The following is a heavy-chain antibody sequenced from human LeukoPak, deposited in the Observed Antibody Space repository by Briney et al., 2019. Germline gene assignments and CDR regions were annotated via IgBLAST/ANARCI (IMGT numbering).Heavy chain of an antibody. CDR3: TRGGIQGITRGYFDY. CDR2: IIPILGIA. Sequence: SVKVSCKASGYTFTGYYMHLVRQAPGQGLEWMGRIIPILGIANYAQKFQGRVTITADKSTSTAYMELSSLRSEDTAVYYCTRGGIQGITRGYFDYWGQGTLVTVSS. D-gene: IGHD2-2*01. J-gene: IGHJ4*02. CDR1: GYTFTGYY. V-gene: IGHV1-69*04.